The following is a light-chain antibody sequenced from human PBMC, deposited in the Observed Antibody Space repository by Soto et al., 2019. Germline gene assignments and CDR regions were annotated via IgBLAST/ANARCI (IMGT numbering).Light chain of an antibody. V-gene: IGLV2-14*01. CDR2: DVS. Sequence: QSALTQVASVSGSPGQSFPISCTGTSRDVGGYTYVSWYQQHQGKAPKLMIYDVSNRPSGVSNPCSGSKSGNTASLTISGLQAEDEADYYCSSYTSSSTQVFGTGTKVTVL. CDR3: SSYTSSSTQV. J-gene: IGLJ1*01. CDR1: SRDVGGYTY.